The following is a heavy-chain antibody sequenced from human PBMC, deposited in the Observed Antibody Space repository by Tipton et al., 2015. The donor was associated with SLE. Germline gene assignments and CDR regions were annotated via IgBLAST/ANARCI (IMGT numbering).Heavy chain of an antibody. Sequence: SLRLSCAASGFTSSSYAMSWVRQAPGKGLEWVSAISGSGGSTYYADSVKGRFTISRDNSKNTLYLQMNSLRAEDTAVYYCARGSVAASGAFDIWGQGTMVTVSS. CDR1: GFTSSSYA. J-gene: IGHJ3*02. D-gene: IGHD6-19*01. V-gene: IGHV3-23*01. CDR2: ISGSGGST. CDR3: ARGSVAASGAFDI.